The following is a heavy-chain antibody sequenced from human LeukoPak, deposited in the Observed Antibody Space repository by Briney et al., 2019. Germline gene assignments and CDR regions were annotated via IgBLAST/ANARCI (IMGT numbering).Heavy chain of an antibody. CDR1: GYSFTSYW. D-gene: IGHD6-6*01. J-gene: IGHJ6*03. CDR3: ARTTSIEDYYYYMDV. CDR2: IYPGDSDT. Sequence: GESLKISCKGSGYSFTSYWIGLVRQMPGKGLEWMGIIYPGDSDTIYSPSFQGQVTISADKSISTAYLQWSSLKASDTAMYYCARTTSIEDYYYYMDVWGKGTTVTVSS. V-gene: IGHV5-51*01.